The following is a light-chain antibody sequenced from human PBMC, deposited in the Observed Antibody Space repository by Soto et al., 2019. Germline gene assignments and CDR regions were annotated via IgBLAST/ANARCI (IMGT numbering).Light chain of an antibody. J-gene: IGLJ1*01. CDR1: SSNIGAGYD. CDR2: GNS. CDR3: QSYESSLSGYYV. V-gene: IGLV1-40*01. Sequence: QSVLTQPPSVSGAPGQRVTISCTGSSSNIGAGYDVHWYQQLPGTAPKLLIYGNSNRPSGVPDRFSGSKSGTSASLAITGLQAEDEADYYCQSYESSLSGYYVFRTGTKVTGL.